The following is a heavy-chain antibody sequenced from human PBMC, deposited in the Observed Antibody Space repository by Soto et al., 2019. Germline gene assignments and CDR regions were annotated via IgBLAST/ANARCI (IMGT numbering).Heavy chain of an antibody. CDR2: IYYSGST. CDR3: ARGAPYCSSTSCYVDPAFDI. CDR1: GGSISRGGYY. V-gene: IGHV4-31*03. Sequence: QVQLQESGPGLVKPSQTLSLTCTVSGGSISRGGYYWSWIRQHPGKGLEWIGYIYYSGSTYYNPSLKSRVSIAVDTSKSQFSLKLSSVTAADTAVYYCARGAPYCSSTSCYVDPAFDIWGQGTMVTVSS. J-gene: IGHJ3*02. D-gene: IGHD2-2*01.